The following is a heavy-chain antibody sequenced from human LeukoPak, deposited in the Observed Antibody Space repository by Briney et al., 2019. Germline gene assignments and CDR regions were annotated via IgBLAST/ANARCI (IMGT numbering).Heavy chain of an antibody. Sequence: ASVKVSCKASGGTFSSYAISWVRQAPGQGLEWMGRIIPILGIANYAQKFQGRVTITADKSTSTAYMELSSLRSEDTAVYYCARAPAGCSSTSCYLDAFDIWGQGTMVTVSS. J-gene: IGHJ3*02. V-gene: IGHV1-69*04. D-gene: IGHD2-2*01. CDR1: GGTFSSYA. CDR2: IIPILGIA. CDR3: ARAPAGCSSTSCYLDAFDI.